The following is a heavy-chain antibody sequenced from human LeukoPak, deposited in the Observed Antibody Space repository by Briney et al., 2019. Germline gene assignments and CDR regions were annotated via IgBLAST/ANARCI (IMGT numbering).Heavy chain of an antibody. V-gene: IGHV1-69*13. CDR1: GGTFSSYA. J-gene: IGHJ5*02. CDR2: IIPIFGTA. D-gene: IGHD3-9*01. CDR3: ARSPEYYDILTGYLNWFEP. Sequence: SVKVSCKASGGTFSSYAISWVRQAPGQGLEWMGGIIPIFGTANYAQKFQGRVTITADESTSTAYMELSSLRSEDTAVYYCARSPEYYDILTGYLNWFEPWGQGTLVTVSS.